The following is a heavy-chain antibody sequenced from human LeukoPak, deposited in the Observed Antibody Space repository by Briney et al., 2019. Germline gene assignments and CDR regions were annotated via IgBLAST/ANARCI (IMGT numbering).Heavy chain of an antibody. V-gene: IGHV4-34*01. J-gene: IGHJ4*02. CDR3: TRGYGYRLLDY. Sequence: SETLSLTCAVHGGSFRGYYWSWIRQPPGKGLEWIGEIKHSGSTTYNPSLKSRATISADTSMNQFSLKRSSMTAAATSVYYFTRGYGYRLLDYCGQGTLVSVSS. CDR2: IKHSGST. D-gene: IGHD1-1*01. CDR1: GGSFRGYY.